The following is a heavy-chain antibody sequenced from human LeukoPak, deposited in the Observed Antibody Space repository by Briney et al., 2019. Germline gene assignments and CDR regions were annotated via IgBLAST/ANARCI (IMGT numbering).Heavy chain of an antibody. CDR1: RFTFSDYY. Sequence: GGSLRLSCAASRFTFSDYYMSWIRQAPGKGLEWVSYISRSGSTIYYADSVKGRFTISRDNAKNSLYLQMNSLRAEDTAVYYCARGXRYLDPRLFDYWGQGTLVTVSS. J-gene: IGHJ4*02. CDR3: ARGXRYLDPRLFDY. V-gene: IGHV3-11*01. CDR2: ISRSGSTI. D-gene: IGHD3-9*01.